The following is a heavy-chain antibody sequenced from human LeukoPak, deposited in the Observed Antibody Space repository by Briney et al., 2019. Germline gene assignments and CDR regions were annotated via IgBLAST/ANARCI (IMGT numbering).Heavy chain of an antibody. J-gene: IGHJ4*02. CDR2: IGYNGGGT. D-gene: IGHD3-10*02. Sequence: GGSLRLSCAASGFTFSTYAMSWVRQAPGKVLEWVSVIGYNGGGTYYADSVKGRFSISRDNSKNTLYLQMNSLRAEDTAVYYCAQVVRGVMSYFDYWGQGTLVTVSP. CDR3: AQVVRGVMSYFDY. V-gene: IGHV3-23*01. CDR1: GFTFSTYA.